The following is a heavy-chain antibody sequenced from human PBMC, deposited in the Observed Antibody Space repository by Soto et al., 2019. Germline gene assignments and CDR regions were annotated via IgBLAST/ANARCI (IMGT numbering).Heavy chain of an antibody. CDR2: IIPILGIA. V-gene: IGHV1-69*02. CDR3: ATGEYCSSTGCYAGGWGY. CDR1: GGTFSSYT. D-gene: IGHD2-2*01. Sequence: QVQLVQSGAEVKKPGSSVKVSCKASGGTFSSYTISWVRQAPGQGLEWMGRIIPILGIANYAQKFQGRVTITADNSTSPAYMELSSLRSEDTAVYYCATGEYCSSTGCYAGGWGYWGQGTLVTVSS. J-gene: IGHJ4*02.